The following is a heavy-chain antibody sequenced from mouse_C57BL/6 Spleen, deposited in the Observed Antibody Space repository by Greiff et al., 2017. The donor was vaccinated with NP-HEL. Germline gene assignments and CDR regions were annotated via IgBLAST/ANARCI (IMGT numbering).Heavy chain of an antibody. Sequence: VQLQQSGPELVKPGASVKISCKASGYTFTDYYMNWVKQSHGKSLEWIGDINPNNGGTSYNQKFKGKATLTVDKSSSTAYMELRSLTSEDTAVYYCARGEDYYGRGYAMDYWGQGTSVTVSS. J-gene: IGHJ4*01. D-gene: IGHD1-1*01. V-gene: IGHV1-26*01. CDR1: GYTFTDYY. CDR3: ARGEDYYGRGYAMDY. CDR2: INPNNGGT.